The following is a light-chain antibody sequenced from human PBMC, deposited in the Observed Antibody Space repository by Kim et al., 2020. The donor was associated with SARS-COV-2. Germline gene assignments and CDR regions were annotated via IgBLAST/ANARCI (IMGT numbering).Light chain of an antibody. V-gene: IGLV3-19*01. CDR3: NSRDSSGNHLE. CDR2: GKN. Sequence: LGQTVRITCQGDSLRSYYASWDQQKPGPAPVLVIYGKNNRPSGIPDRFAGSSSGNTASLTITGDQAEDEADYYCNSRDSSGNHLEFGGGTQLAVL. CDR1: SLRSYY. J-gene: IGLJ3*02.